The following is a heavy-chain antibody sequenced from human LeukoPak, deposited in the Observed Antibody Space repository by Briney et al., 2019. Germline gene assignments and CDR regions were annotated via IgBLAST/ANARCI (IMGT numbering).Heavy chain of an antibody. Sequence: ASVTVSCKVSGYTLTELSMHWVRQAPGKGLEWMGWMNPNSGNTGYAQKFQGRVTMTRNTSISTAYMELSSLRSEDTAVYYCARSLSVLAVANYYYYGMDVWGQGTTVTVSS. V-gene: IGHV1-8*01. CDR1: GYTLTELS. CDR3: ARSLSVLAVANYYYYGMDV. D-gene: IGHD6-19*01. J-gene: IGHJ6*02. CDR2: MNPNSGNT.